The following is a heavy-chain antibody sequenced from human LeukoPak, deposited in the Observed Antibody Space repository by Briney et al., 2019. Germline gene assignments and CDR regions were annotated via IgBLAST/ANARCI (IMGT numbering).Heavy chain of an antibody. Sequence: PGESLRLSCATSGFNFTDSRMTWVRQAPGKGLQWVANINRDGTEKHFLDSVAGRFTISRDNAKKSLYLQMSSLRPQDTAVYFCVRGDWYFESWGQGTLVTVSS. CDR1: GFNFTDSR. V-gene: IGHV3-7*04. CDR2: INRDGTEK. D-gene: IGHD2-21*01. J-gene: IGHJ4*02. CDR3: VRGDWYFES.